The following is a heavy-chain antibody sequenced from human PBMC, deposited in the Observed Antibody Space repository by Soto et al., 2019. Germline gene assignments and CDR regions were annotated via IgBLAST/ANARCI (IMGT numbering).Heavy chain of an antibody. CDR2: ISGSDNST. J-gene: IGHJ6*02. CDR1: GFTFSSFA. Sequence: AGGSLRLSCAASGFTFSSFAMSWVRQAPGKGLEWVSAISGSDNSTYYADSVKGRLTISRDNSKNTLYLQMSSLRADDTAVYYCAPMGVWGQGTTVTVSS. CDR3: APMGV. V-gene: IGHV3-23*01.